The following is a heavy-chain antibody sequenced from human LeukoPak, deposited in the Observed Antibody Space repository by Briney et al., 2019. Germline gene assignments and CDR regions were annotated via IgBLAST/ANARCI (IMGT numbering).Heavy chain of an antibody. V-gene: IGHV3-21*04. CDR1: GLTFISYS. CDR2: ISSSSSYI. Sequence: GGPLKLSCPASGLTFISYSRNWVGQAPGKGRDWVSSISSSSSYIYYADSVKGRFTISRDNAKNSLYLQMNSLRAEDTAVYYCVTRPPSETYYGVFDYWGQGTLVTVSS. J-gene: IGHJ4*02. CDR3: VTRPPSETYYGVFDY. D-gene: IGHD3-10*01.